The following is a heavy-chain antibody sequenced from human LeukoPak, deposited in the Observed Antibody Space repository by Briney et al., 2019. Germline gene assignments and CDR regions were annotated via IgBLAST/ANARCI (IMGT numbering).Heavy chain of an antibody. D-gene: IGHD3-16*01. CDR2: IHTSGTT. CDR3: ARGDYFDGGGRNWFDP. Sequence: SETLSLTCTVSGGSMSSYYWSLIRQPAGEGLEWIGRIHTSGTTYYNPSLKSRVTMSVDTSKNQFSLRLTSVTAADTAVYYCARGDYFDGGGRNWFDPWGQGTLVTVSS. CDR1: GGSMSSYY. V-gene: IGHV4-4*07. J-gene: IGHJ5*02.